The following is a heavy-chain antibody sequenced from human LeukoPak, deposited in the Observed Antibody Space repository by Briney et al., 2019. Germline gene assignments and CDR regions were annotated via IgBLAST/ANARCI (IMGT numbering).Heavy chain of an antibody. CDR1: GFTFSSYA. CDR2: ISGSGGST. V-gene: IGHV3-23*01. CDR3: AKDWGYCSSTSCYRGYDY. D-gene: IGHD2-2*02. J-gene: IGHJ4*02. Sequence: GGSLRLSCAASGFTFSSYAMSWVRQAPGKGLEWVSAISGSGGSTYYADSVMGRFTISRDNSKNTLYLQMNSLRAEDTAVYYCAKDWGYCSSTSCYRGYDYWGQGTLVTVSS.